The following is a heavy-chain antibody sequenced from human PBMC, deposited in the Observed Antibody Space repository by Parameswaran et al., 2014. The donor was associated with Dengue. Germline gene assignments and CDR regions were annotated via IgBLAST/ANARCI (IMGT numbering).Heavy chain of an antibody. D-gene: IGHD1-14*01. J-gene: IGHJ3*02. CDR3: ARQIPELGAFDI. V-gene: IGHV4-30-2*01. CDR2: IYHSGST. Sequence: RWIRQPPGKGLEWIGYIYHSGSTYYNPSLKSRVTISVDRSKNQFSLKLSSVTAADTAVYYCARQIPELGAFDIWAKDNGHRLL.